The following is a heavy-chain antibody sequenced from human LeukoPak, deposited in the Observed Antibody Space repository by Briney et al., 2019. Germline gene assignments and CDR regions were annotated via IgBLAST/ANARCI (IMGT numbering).Heavy chain of an antibody. CDR1: GGSISSYY. Sequence: PSETLSLTCTVSGGSISSYYWSWIRQPAGKGLEWIGRIYTSGSSNYNPSLKSRVTMSVNTSKNQSSLLLISVTAADTAVYYCARDPHQTARPFDYWGQGTLGTVSS. CDR3: ARDPHQTARPFDY. CDR2: IYTSGSS. V-gene: IGHV4-4*07. J-gene: IGHJ4*02. D-gene: IGHD6-6*01.